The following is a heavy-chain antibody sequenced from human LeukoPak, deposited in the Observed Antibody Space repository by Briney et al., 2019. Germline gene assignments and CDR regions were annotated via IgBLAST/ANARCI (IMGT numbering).Heavy chain of an antibody. CDR2: IYPADSDT. D-gene: IGHD4-23*01. CDR1: GYSFTNYW. J-gene: IGHJ4*02. CDR3: ARPATTVATGFDY. Sequence: GESLKISCKGSGYSFTNYWIGWVRQMPGKGLEWMGIIYPADSDTRYSPSFQGQDTISADKSISTAYLQWNSLKASDTAMYYCARPATTVATGFDYWGQGTLVTVSS. V-gene: IGHV5-51*01.